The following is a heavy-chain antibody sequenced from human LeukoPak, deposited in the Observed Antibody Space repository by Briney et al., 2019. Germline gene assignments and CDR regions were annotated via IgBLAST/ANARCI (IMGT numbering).Heavy chain of an antibody. CDR3: ARDPGGLAYFDY. CDR2: ISWNGGNT. V-gene: IGHV3-20*04. Sequence: GGSLRLSCAASGFTFDDYGMSWVRQAPGKGLEWVSGISWNGGNTAYADSVEGRFTISRDTAKNSLYLQMNTLRAEDTALYYCARDPGGLAYFDYWGQGTLVTASS. CDR1: GFTFDDYG. J-gene: IGHJ4*02. D-gene: IGHD3-10*01.